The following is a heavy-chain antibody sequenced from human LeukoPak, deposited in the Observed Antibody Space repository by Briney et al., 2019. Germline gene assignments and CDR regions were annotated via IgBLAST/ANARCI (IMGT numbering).Heavy chain of an antibody. CDR2: IKSKTDGGTT. CDR3: TTLELPGYNYDMKNWYFAL. Sequence: KPGGSLRLSCAASAFTFTNAWMTWVRQAPGKGLEWIGRIKSKTDGGTTDYAAPVKGRFTISRDDSQNTLYLQMNSLKTEDAAVYYCTTLELPGYNYDMKNWYFALWGRGTLVTVSS. V-gene: IGHV3-15*01. J-gene: IGHJ2*01. CDR1: AFTFTNAW. D-gene: IGHD1-1*01.